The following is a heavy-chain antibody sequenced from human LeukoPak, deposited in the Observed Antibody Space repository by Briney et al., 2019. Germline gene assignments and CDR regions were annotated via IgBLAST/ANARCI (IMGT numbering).Heavy chain of an antibody. V-gene: IGHV3-74*01. CDR3: ARESTVGPIQIDAFDF. CDR2: IHGVDGRT. J-gene: IGHJ3*01. Sequence: GGSLRLSCAGSGFTFSTYWMHWVRQAPGKGLVWVSRIHGVDGRTSYADSVKGRFTISRDNAKNTVYLQMNNLRAEDTALYYCARESTVGPIQIDAFDFWGQGTMVTVSS. D-gene: IGHD1-26*01. CDR1: GFTFSTYW.